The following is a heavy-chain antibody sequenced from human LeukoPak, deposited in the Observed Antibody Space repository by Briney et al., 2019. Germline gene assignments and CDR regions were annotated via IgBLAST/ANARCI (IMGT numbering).Heavy chain of an antibody. J-gene: IGHJ4*02. D-gene: IGHD6-6*01. Sequence: SETLSLTCTVSGGSISSYYWSWIRQPPGKGLEWIGYIYYSGSTNYNPSLKSRVTISVDTSKNQFSLKLSSVTAADTAVYYCARVGDEYSSSFDYWGRGTLVTVSS. CDR1: GGSISSYY. V-gene: IGHV4-59*01. CDR3: ARVGDEYSSSFDY. CDR2: IYYSGST.